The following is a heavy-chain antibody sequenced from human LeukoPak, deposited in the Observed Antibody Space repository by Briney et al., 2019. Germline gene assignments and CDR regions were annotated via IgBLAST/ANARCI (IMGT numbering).Heavy chain of an antibody. J-gene: IGHJ4*02. Sequence: SGPTLVKPTQTLTLTCTFSGFSLSTSGVGVVWIRQPPGKALEWLALIYWDDDKRYSPSLKSRLTITKDTSKNQVVLTMTNMDPVDAATYYCVHRAHIGGPLDYWGQGTLVTVSS. D-gene: IGHD2-21*01. CDR3: VHRAHIGGPLDY. CDR2: IYWDDDK. V-gene: IGHV2-5*02. CDR1: GFSLSTSGVG.